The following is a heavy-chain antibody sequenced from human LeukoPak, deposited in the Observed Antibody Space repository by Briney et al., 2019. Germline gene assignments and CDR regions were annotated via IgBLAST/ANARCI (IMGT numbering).Heavy chain of an antibody. CDR2: IYYSGST. D-gene: IGHD4-17*01. V-gene: IGHV4-31*03. J-gene: IGHJ4*02. CDR3: ASAITVTTDY. CDR1: GGSISSGGYY. Sequence: SETLSLTCTVSGGSISSGGYYWSWIRQHPGKGLEWIGYIYYSGSTYYNPSLKSRLTISLDTSKNQFSLSLSSVTAADTAVYYCASAITVTTDYWGQGTLVTVSS.